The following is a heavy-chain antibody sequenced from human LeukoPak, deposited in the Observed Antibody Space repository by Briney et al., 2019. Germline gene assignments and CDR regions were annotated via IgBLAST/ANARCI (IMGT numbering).Heavy chain of an antibody. CDR1: GGSISSGGYY. Sequence: SETLSLTCTVSGGSISSGGYYWSWIRQHPGKGLEWIGYIYYSGSTYYNPSLKSRVTISVDTSKNQFSLKLSSVTAADTAVYYCARVSPWELFDYWGQGTLVTVSS. CDR3: ARVSPWELFDY. CDR2: IYYSGST. D-gene: IGHD1-26*01. J-gene: IGHJ4*02. V-gene: IGHV4-31*03.